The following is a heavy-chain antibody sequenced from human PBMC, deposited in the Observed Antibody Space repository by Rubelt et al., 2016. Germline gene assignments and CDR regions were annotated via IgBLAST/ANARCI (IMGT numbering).Heavy chain of an antibody. J-gene: IGHJ6*02. CDR3: ARDPIYGMDV. CDR2: IHYSGST. Sequence: QVQLQESGPGLVKSSETLSLTCTVSGGSISSYYWSWIRQPPGKGLEWIAYIHYSGSTKYDPSLKSRVTISVDTSKNQFSLKLNSGAAADTAVYYCARDPIYGMDVWGQGTTVTVS. V-gene: IGHV4-59*12. CDR1: GGSISSYY.